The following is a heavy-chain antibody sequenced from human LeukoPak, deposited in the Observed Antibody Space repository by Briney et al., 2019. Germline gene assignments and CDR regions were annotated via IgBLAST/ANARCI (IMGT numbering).Heavy chain of an antibody. Sequence: SETLSLTCTVSGGSISSYYWSWIRQPPGKGLEWIGYIYYSGSTNYNPSLKSRVTISVDTSKNQFSLKLSSVTAADTAVYYCAGLGRDYFDYWGQGTLVTVSS. CDR3: AGLGRDYFDY. CDR2: IYYSGST. D-gene: IGHD6-19*01. J-gene: IGHJ4*02. V-gene: IGHV4-59*01. CDR1: GGSISSYY.